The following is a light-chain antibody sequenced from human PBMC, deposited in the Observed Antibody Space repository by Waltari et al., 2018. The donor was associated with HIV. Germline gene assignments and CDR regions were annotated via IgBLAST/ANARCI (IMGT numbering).Light chain of an antibody. J-gene: IGKJ1*01. CDR2: AAS. V-gene: IGKV1-39*01. CDR3: QQSSSTPPT. Sequence: DIQLTQSPPSLSASLADSVTITCRASQFIGNHLNLYQQKSGKAPKLLIHAASSLQSGVPAGFSGSGSGTDFALTNSSLQAEDVATYYWQQSSSTPPTVGQGIKVDIK. CDR1: QFIGNH.